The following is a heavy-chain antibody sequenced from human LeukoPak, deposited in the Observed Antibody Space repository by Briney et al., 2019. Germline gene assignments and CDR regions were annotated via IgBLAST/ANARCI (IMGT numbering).Heavy chain of an antibody. J-gene: IGHJ5*02. CDR1: GFTFSSYA. V-gene: IGHV3-23*01. Sequence: GSLRLSSAAYGFTFSSYAMSWVRQAPGKGLEWVSAISGSGGSTYYADSVKGRFTISRDNSKNTLYLQMNSLRAEDTAVYYCAKELYGDHVGWFDPWGQGTLVTVSS. CDR2: ISGSGGST. CDR3: AKELYGDHVGWFDP. D-gene: IGHD4-17*01.